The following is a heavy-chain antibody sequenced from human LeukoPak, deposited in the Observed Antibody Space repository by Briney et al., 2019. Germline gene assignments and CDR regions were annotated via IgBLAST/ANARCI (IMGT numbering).Heavy chain of an antibody. CDR1: GFTFSSYS. V-gene: IGHV3-64*01. CDR2: ITSNGGTT. D-gene: IGHD4-23*01. CDR3: ARGIRWASDY. Sequence: GGSLRLSCAASGFTFSSYSMVWVRQAPGKGLEYVSGITSNGGTTYYGNSVKGRFTISGDNSKDTLYLQMGSLRTEDMAVYYCARGIRWASDYWGQGTPVTVAS. J-gene: IGHJ4*02.